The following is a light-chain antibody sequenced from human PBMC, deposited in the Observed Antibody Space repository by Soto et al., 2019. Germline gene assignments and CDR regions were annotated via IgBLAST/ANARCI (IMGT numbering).Light chain of an antibody. CDR3: SSYSSSSTLV. V-gene: IGLV2-14*01. CDR2: EVS. Sequence: QSVLTQPASVSGAPGRSITIACTGSSSDVGGYNYVSWFQQHPGKAPKLMIYEVSNRPSGVSNRFSASKSGNTASLTISGLQAEDEATYYCSSYSSSSTLVFGTGTKVTVL. CDR1: SSDVGGYNY. J-gene: IGLJ1*01.